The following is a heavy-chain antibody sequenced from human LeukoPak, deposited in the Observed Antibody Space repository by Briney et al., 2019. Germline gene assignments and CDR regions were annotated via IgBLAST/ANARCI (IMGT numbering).Heavy chain of an antibody. V-gene: IGHV3-64*01. J-gene: IGHJ6*02. CDR1: GFTFSSYA. CDR3: ARSQNVYSGMDV. Sequence: PGGSLRLSCAASGFTFSSYAMHWVRQAPGKGLEYVSSITSDGGSTYYAKSVKGRFTISRDNSKNTLFLQMGSLRAEDMAVYYYARSQNVYSGMDVWGQGTTVTVSS. CDR2: ITSDGGST. D-gene: IGHD2/OR15-2a*01.